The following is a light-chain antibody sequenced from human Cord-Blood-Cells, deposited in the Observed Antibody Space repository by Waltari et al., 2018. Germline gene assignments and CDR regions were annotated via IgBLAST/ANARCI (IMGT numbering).Light chain of an antibody. J-gene: IGKJ1*01. CDR2: SAS. Sequence: EIVMTQSPATLSVPPGERATLSCRASQSVSSNLAWYQQKPGQAPRLLIYSASTRATGIPARFSGSGSGTEFTLTISSLQSEDFAVYYCQQYNNWPPWTFGQGTKVEIK. V-gene: IGKV3-15*01. CDR3: QQYNNWPPWT. CDR1: QSVSSN.